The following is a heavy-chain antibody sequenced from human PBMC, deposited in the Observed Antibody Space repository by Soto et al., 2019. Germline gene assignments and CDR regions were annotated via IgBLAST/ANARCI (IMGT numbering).Heavy chain of an antibody. CDR1: GGSISSGGYY. V-gene: IGHV4-31*03. J-gene: IGHJ6*02. Sequence: SETLSLTCTVSGGSISSGGYYWSWIRQHPGKGLEWIGYIYYSGSTYYNPSLKSRVTISVDTSKNQFSLKLSSVTAADTAVYYCARVASPYYYSGMAVWGQGTTVPVSS. CDR3: ARVASPYYYSGMAV. CDR2: IYYSGST.